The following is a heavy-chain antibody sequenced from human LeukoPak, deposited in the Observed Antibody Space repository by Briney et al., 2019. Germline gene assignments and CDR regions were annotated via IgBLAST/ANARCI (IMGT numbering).Heavy chain of an antibody. Sequence: ASVKVSCKASGYTFTGYYMHWVRQAPGQGLERMGRINPNSGGTNYAQKLQGRVTMTRDTSISTAYMELSRLRSDDTALYYCARVGGRYSYGYYYYMDVWGKGTTVTVSS. D-gene: IGHD5-18*01. CDR1: GYTFTGYY. CDR3: ARVGGRYSYGYYYYMDV. CDR2: INPNSGGT. V-gene: IGHV1-2*06. J-gene: IGHJ6*03.